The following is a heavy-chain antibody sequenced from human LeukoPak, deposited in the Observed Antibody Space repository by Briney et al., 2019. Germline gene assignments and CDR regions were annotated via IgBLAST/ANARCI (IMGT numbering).Heavy chain of an antibody. V-gene: IGHV4-39*02. J-gene: IGHJ4*02. CDR2: IFYTGNT. D-gene: IGHD2-2*01. CDR3: ARGPTYQPIDY. Sequence: SETLSLTCTVSDGSISSSNYYWAWIRQPPGKGLEWIANIFYTGNTYYNPSLKSRVTISIDTSKNHFSLKLSSVTAADTAVYYCARGPTYQPIDYWGQGTLVTVSS. CDR1: DGSISSSNYY.